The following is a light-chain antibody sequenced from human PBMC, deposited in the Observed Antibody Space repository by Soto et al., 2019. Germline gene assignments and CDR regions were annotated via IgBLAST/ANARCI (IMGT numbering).Light chain of an antibody. CDR1: QSVSRY. Sequence: EIVLTQSPATLSLSPGERATLSCRASQSVSRYLAWYQQKPGQAPRLLIYDASNRATGIPARFSGSGSGTDFTLTISSLDPEDVAVYYCQQRSNWPLTFGGGTKVEIK. CDR3: QQRSNWPLT. V-gene: IGKV3-11*01. CDR2: DAS. J-gene: IGKJ4*01.